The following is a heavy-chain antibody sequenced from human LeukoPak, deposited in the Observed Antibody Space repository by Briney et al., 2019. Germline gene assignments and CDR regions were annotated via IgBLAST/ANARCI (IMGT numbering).Heavy chain of an antibody. CDR2: ISYDGSNK. Sequence: GRSLRLSCAASGFTFSSYGMHWVRQAPGRGLEWVAVISYDGSNKYYADSVKGRFTISRDNSKNTLYLQMNSLRAEDTAVYYCAKTHPYSSIQMFDYWGQGTLVTVSS. CDR1: GFTFSSYG. CDR3: AKTHPYSSIQMFDY. V-gene: IGHV3-30*18. D-gene: IGHD6-13*01. J-gene: IGHJ4*02.